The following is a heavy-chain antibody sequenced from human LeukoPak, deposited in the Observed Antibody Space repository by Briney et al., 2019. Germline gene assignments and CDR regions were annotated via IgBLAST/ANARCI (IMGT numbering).Heavy chain of an antibody. CDR1: GFTFSSYN. CDR2: IHYAGHT. D-gene: IGHD3-16*01. Sequence: GSLRLSCVASGFTFSSYNMNWVRQPPGKGLEWLGSIHYAGHTYYDPSLKSRLTISMDMSSDRFSLRLDSLTAADTAFYYCARHKHLGVAPFDSWGQGALVPVSS. J-gene: IGHJ5*01. V-gene: IGHV4-39*01. CDR3: ARHKHLGVAPFDS.